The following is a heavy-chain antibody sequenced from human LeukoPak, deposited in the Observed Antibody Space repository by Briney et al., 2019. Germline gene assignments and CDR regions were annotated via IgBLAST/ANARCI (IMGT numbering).Heavy chain of an antibody. CDR2: ISSSSSYI. D-gene: IGHD1-26*01. V-gene: IGHV3-21*01. J-gene: IGHJ4*02. CDR3: ARDDVVGATLFDY. Sequence: GGSLRLSCAASGFTFSSYSMNWVRQAPGKGLEWVSSISSSSSYIYYADSVKGRFTISRDNAKNSLYLQMNSLRAEDTAVYYCARDDVVGATLFDYWGRGTLVTVSS. CDR1: GFTFSSYS.